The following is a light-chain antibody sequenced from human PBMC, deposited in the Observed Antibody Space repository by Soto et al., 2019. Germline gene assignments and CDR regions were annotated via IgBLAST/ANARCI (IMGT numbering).Light chain of an antibody. J-gene: IGKJ2*01. V-gene: IGKV3-20*01. CDR2: SAS. CDR1: QSVNSRF. CDR3: QQYGSSPRYT. Sequence: EIVLTQSPGTLSLSPGERATLSCRASQSVNSRFLAWYQQKPGQAPRLLIYSASSRASGIPDRFSGSGSGTDFTLTISRVEPEDFAVYFCQQYGSSPRYTFGQGTKLEIK.